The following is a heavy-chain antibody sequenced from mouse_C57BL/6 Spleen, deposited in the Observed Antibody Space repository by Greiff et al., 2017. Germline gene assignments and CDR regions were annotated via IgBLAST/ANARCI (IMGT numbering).Heavy chain of an antibody. V-gene: IGHV1-55*01. CDR2: IYPGSGST. Sequence: QVQLQQPGAELVKPGASVKMSCKASGYTFTSYWITWVKQRPGQGLEWIGDIYPGSGSTNYNEKFKSKATLTVDKSSSTAYMQLSSLTSEDSAVYYCARGDYGNYGDYAMDYWGQGTSVTVSS. D-gene: IGHD2-1*01. CDR1: GYTFTSYW. CDR3: ARGDYGNYGDYAMDY. J-gene: IGHJ4*01.